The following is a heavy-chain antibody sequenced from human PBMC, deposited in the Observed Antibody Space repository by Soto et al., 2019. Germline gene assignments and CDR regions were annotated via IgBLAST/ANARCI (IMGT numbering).Heavy chain of an antibody. CDR3: TTLSITIFGVVLMDV. J-gene: IGHJ6*02. CDR2: IKSKTDGGTT. D-gene: IGHD3-3*01. Sequence: PGGSLRLSCAASGFTFSNAWMNWVRQAPGKGLEWVGRIKSKTDGGTTDYAAPVKGRFTISRDDSKKTLYLQMNSLKTVDSAVYYCTTLSITIFGVVLMDVWGQGTTVTV. CDR1: GFTFSNAW. V-gene: IGHV3-15*07.